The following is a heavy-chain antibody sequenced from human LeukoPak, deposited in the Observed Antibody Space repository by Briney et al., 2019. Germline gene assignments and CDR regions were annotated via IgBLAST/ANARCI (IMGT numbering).Heavy chain of an antibody. V-gene: IGHV3-21*01. D-gene: IGHD3-10*01. CDR2: ISISSSYI. J-gene: IGHJ4*02. CDR3: ARTPTITMVRGVIITNNIPTYYFDY. CDR1: GFTFSNHG. Sequence: PGGTLRLSCAASGFTFSNHGMDWVRQAPGKGLEWVSSISISSSYIYYADSVKGRFTVSRDNAKNSLYLQMNSLRAEDTAVYYCARTPTITMVRGVIITNNIPTYYFDYWGQGTLVTVSS.